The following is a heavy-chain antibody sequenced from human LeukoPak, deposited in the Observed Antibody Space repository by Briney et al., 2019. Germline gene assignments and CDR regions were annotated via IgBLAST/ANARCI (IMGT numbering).Heavy chain of an antibody. CDR1: GFTFSNHG. Sequence: GGTLRLSCAASGFTFSNHGMNWVRQAPGKGLEWVSGISPRGDIKYYADSVKGRFTISRDNSKKTLYLELSSLTGEDTAVYYCARHDWFDPWGQGTLVTVSS. J-gene: IGHJ5*02. CDR3: ARHDWFDP. CDR2: ISPRGDIK. V-gene: IGHV3-23*01.